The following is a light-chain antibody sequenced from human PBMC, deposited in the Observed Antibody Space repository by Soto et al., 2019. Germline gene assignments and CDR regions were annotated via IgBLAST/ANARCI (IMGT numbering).Light chain of an antibody. V-gene: IGLV4-69*01. J-gene: IGLJ2*01. Sequence: QSVLTQSPSASASLGASVKLTCTLSSGHSSYAIAWHQQQPEKGPRYLMKLNSDGSHSKGDGIPDRFSGSSSGAERYLTISSLXSEDEADYYCQTWGTGSVVFGGGTKLTVL. CDR2: LNSDGSH. CDR3: QTWGTGSVV. CDR1: SGHSSYA.